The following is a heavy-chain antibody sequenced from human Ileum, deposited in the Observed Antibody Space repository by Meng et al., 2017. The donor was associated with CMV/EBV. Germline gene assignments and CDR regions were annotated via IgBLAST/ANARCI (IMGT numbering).Heavy chain of an antibody. Sequence: QLQLQELGPGLVKPSDALSLTCTASGGSTTSSTYYWGWIRQPPGKGLEWIGSVYYSGTTYYNPSLKSRVNMSIDTSKNRFSLKLSSATAADTAVYYCARNVGFYSSQIAYWGQGALVTVSS. CDR2: VYYSGTT. CDR3: ARNVGFYSSQIAY. J-gene: IGHJ4*02. CDR1: GGSTTSSTYY. D-gene: IGHD3-3*01. V-gene: IGHV4-39*07.